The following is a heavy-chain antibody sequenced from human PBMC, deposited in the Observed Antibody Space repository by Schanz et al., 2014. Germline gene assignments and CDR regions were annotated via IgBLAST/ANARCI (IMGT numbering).Heavy chain of an antibody. CDR2: IKSKVDGGTT. CDR1: TSLFSRSV. J-gene: IGHJ3*01. Sequence: VQLVESGGGLVKPGGSLRLSCAVSTSLFSRSVIHWVRQAPGKGLEWVGRIKSKVDGGTTDNAAPVQGRFTISRDDSKNTLHLQMNSLKTEDTAVYYCSTDLTAVDYDAIGLWGQGTMVTVSS. CDR3: STDLTAVDYDAIGL. V-gene: IGHV3-15*01. D-gene: IGHD4-17*01.